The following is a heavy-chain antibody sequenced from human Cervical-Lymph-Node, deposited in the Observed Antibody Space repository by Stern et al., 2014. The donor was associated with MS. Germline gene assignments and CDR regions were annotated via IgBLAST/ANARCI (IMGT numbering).Heavy chain of an antibody. CDR1: GYTFTSYW. Sequence: EVQLVESGPEVKRPGESLKISCQASGYTFTSYWIGWVRQMPGKGLEWIAIIFPGGSDIRYSPSFQGQVTISADKSSSTAYLQWNTLKAPDTAIYYCARQRYFDYWGQGTLVTVSS. J-gene: IGHJ4*02. CDR2: IFPGGSDI. V-gene: IGHV5-51*01. CDR3: ARQRYFDY.